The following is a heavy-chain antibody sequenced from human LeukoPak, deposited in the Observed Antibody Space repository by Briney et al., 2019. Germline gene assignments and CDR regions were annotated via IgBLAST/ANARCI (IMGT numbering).Heavy chain of an antibody. D-gene: IGHD3-10*01. CDR1: GYTFTSFY. V-gene: IGHV1-46*03. J-gene: IGHJ4*02. CDR3: APRGFGPNAFDY. Sequence: ASVKVSCKASGYTFTSFYIHWVRQAPGQGLEWMGIINPRGGRTGYAQKFQGRVTMTRDTSPSTVYMELSSLNYDDTAVYYCAPRGFGPNAFDYWGQGTLVTVSS. CDR2: INPRGGRT.